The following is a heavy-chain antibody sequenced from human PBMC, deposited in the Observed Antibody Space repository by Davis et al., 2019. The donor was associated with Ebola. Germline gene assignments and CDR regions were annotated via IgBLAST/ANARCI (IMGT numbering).Heavy chain of an antibody. CDR1: GGTFSSYA. V-gene: IGHV1-69*13. J-gene: IGHJ6*02. CDR2: IIPIFGTA. D-gene: IGHD2-2*01. CDR3: ARGPPNIVVVPAATPYYYYGMDV. Sequence: SVKVSCKASGGTFSSYAISWVRQAPGQGLEWMGGIIPIFGTANYAQKFQGRVTITADESTSTAYMELSSLRSEDTAVYYCARGPPNIVVVPAATPYYYYGMDVWGQGTTVTVSS.